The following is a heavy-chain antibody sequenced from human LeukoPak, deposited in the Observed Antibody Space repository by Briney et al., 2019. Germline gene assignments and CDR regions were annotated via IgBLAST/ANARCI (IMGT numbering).Heavy chain of an antibody. V-gene: IGHV1-46*01. CDR3: ARESGVTYYFDY. CDR2: INPSGGST. CDR1: GYTFTSYY. J-gene: IGHJ4*02. Sequence: ASVKVSCKASGYTFTSYYMHWVRQAPGQGLEWMRIINPSGGSTSYAQKFQGRVTMTRDMSTSTVYMELSSLRSEDTAVYYCARESGVTYYFDYWGQGTLVTVSS. D-gene: IGHD4-11*01.